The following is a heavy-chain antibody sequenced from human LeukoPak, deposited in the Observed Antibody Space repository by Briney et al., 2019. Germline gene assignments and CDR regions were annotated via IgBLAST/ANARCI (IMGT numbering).Heavy chain of an antibody. V-gene: IGHV3-33*01. CDR2: IWYDGSSK. J-gene: IGHJ5*02. D-gene: IGHD1-7*01. Sequence: GRSLRLSCAASGFTFSSYGMHWVRQAPGKGQEWVALIWYDGSSKHYADSVRGRFTISRDNSKNTLYLQMNSLRAEDTAMYYCARELPPVVNYRFDHWGQGTLVTVSS. CDR1: GFTFSSYG. CDR3: ARELPPVVNYRFDH.